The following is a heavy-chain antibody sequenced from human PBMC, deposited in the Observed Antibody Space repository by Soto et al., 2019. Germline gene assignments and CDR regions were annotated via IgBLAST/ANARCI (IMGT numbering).Heavy chain of an antibody. Sequence: ASVKVSCKASGYTFTGYYMHWVRQAPGQGLEWMGWINPNSGGTNYAQKFQGWVTMTRDTSISTAYMELSRLRSDDTAVYYCARDRASSGYFYGGMDVWGQGTTVTVSS. CDR3: ARDRASSGYFYGGMDV. V-gene: IGHV1-2*04. CDR1: GYTFTGYY. D-gene: IGHD3-22*01. CDR2: INPNSGGT. J-gene: IGHJ6*02.